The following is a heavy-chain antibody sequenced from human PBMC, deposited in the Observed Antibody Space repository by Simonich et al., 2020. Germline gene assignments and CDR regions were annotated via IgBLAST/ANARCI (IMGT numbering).Heavy chain of an antibody. CDR2: ISSSSSYI. J-gene: IGHJ4*02. Sequence: GGGLVKPGGSLRLSCAASGFTFSSYSMNWVRQAPGKGLEWVSSISSSSSYIYHAASVKGRFTISRDNAKNSLYLQMNSLRAEDTAVYYCARDTSYYGSGSYYFDYWGQGTLVTVSS. D-gene: IGHD3-10*01. V-gene: IGHV3-21*01. CDR1: GFTFSSYS. CDR3: ARDTSYYGSGSYYFDY.